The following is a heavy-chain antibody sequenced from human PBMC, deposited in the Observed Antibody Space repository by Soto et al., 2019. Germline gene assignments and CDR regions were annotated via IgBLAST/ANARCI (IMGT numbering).Heavy chain of an antibody. D-gene: IGHD3-3*01. CDR2: ISYDGSNK. Sequence: PVGSLRLSCAASGFTFSSYGMHWVRQAPGKGLEWVAVISYDGSNKYYADSVKGRFTISRDNSKNTLYLQMNSLRAEDTAVYYCAKDPLRYDFWSGYPVRANYYYYGIDVWGQGTTVTVSS. CDR3: AKDPLRYDFWSGYPVRANYYYYGIDV. CDR1: GFTFSSYG. V-gene: IGHV3-30*18. J-gene: IGHJ6*02.